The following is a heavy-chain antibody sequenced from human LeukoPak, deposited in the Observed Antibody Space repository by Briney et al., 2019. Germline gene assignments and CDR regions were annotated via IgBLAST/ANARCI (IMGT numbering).Heavy chain of an antibody. CDR1: GFTFSSYA. V-gene: IGHV3-23*01. D-gene: IGHD5-18*01. Sequence: GGSLRLSCAASGFTFSSYAMSWVRQAPGKGLEWVSAISGSGGSTYYADSVKGRFTISRDNSKNTLYLQMNSLRAEDTAVYYCARSGSWRGYSYAYWGQGTLVTVSS. CDR2: ISGSGGST. J-gene: IGHJ4*02. CDR3: ARSGSWRGYSYAY.